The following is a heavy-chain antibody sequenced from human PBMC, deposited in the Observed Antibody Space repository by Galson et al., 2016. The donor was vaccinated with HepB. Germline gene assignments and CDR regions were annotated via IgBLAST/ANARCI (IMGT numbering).Heavy chain of an antibody. CDR2: ISANSGNT. Sequence: SVKVSCKASGYRFPTYGISWVRQAPGQGLEWLGWISANSGNTIYAQKFQDRVTMIRDTSASTVYMDLRSLRSDDTAVYYCARDVQFRFDYWGQGTLVTVSS. J-gene: IGHJ4*02. CDR1: GYRFPTYG. CDR3: ARDVQFRFDY. V-gene: IGHV1-18*04. D-gene: IGHD4-11*01.